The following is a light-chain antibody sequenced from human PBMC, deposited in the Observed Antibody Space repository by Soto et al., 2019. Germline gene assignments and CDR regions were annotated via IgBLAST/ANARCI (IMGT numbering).Light chain of an antibody. CDR3: ISYTGKSASYV. Sequence: QSALAQPASVSGSPGQSITISCTGTSTDVGAYNYVAWYQQHPGKAPKLIIYEVTNRPSGVSYRFSASKSGYTAPLTISGLHSEDEADYYCISYTGKSASYVFGTGTKVTVL. CDR1: STDVGAYNY. V-gene: IGLV2-14*01. J-gene: IGLJ1*01. CDR2: EVT.